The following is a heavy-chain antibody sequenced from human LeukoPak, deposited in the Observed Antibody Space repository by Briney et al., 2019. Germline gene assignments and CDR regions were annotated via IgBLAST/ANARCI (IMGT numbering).Heavy chain of an antibody. J-gene: IGHJ3*02. CDR2: VYYNGST. CDR3: ARSSYYYGADAFDI. V-gene: IGHV4-59*01. Sequence: SETLSLTCTVSGGSISSYYWSWIRQPPGKGLEWVAYVYYNGSTNYNPSLKSRVTISVDTSKNQFSLKVTSVTAADTAVYYCARSSYYYGADAFDIWGQGTMVTVSS. CDR1: GGSISSYY. D-gene: IGHD3-10*01.